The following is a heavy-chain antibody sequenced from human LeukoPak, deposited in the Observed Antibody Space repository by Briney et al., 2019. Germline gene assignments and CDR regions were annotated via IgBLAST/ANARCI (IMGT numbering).Heavy chain of an antibody. CDR2: IYHSGST. Sequence: ASETLSLTCTVSGYSISSGYYWGWIRQPPGKGLEWIGIIYHSGSTYYNPSLKSLVTISVDTSKNKFSLKLSSVTAADTAVYYCASSSGYYSVTGDAFDTWGQGTMVTVSS. CDR1: GYSISSGYY. CDR3: ASSSGYYSVTGDAFDT. D-gene: IGHD3-22*01. J-gene: IGHJ3*02. V-gene: IGHV4-38-2*02.